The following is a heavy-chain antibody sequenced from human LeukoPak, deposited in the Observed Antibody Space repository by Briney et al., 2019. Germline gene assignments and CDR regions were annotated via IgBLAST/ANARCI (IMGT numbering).Heavy chain of an antibody. J-gene: IGHJ3*02. CDR3: ARHPDPFDI. Sequence: GGSRQISGKGSGYHFTSYWIGGVRPVPGKGLEWMGIIYPGDSDTRYSPSFQGQVTIAADKSISTAYLQWSSLKASDTAMYYCARHPDPFDIWGQGTMVTVSS. V-gene: IGHV5-51*01. CDR1: GYHFTSYW. CDR2: IYPGDSDT.